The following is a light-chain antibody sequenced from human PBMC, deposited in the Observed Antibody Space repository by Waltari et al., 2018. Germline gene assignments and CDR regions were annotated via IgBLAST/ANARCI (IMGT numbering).Light chain of an antibody. CDR1: QSISNW. CDR2: KAS. CDR3: QQYNSYSLLT. Sequence: DIQMTQSPSTLSASVGDRVTLTCRASQSISNWLDWYQQKPGKAPKLLIYKASTLESGGPSRFSGSGSGTEFTLTISSLQPDDFATYYCQQYNSYSLLTFGGGTKVEIK. V-gene: IGKV1-5*03. J-gene: IGKJ4*01.